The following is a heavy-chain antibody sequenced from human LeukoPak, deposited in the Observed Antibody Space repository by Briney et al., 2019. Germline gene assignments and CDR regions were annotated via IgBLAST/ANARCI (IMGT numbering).Heavy chain of an antibody. J-gene: IGHJ4*02. V-gene: IGHV3-48*01. CDR1: GFTFSSHS. Sequence: GGSLRLSCAASGFTFSSHSMNWVRQAPGKGLEWVSYISSTSTTIYYADSVKGRFTISRDNAKNSLYLQMNSLRAEDTAVYYCARAVVAGASSYWGQGTLVTVSS. CDR3: ARAVVAGASSY. CDR2: ISSTSTTI. D-gene: IGHD2-15*01.